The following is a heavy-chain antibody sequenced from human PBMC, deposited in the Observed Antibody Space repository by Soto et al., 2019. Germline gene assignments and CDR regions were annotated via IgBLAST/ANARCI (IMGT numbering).Heavy chain of an antibody. D-gene: IGHD3-10*01. V-gene: IGHV1-69*02. CDR3: ARNPRISYGMDV. CDR2: IIPILGIA. J-gene: IGHJ6*02. Sequence: SVKVSCKASGGTFSSYTISWVRQAPGQGLEWMGRIIPILGIANYAQKFQGRVTITADKSTSTAYMELSSLRSEDTAVYYCARNPRISYGMDVWGQGTTVTVSS. CDR1: GGTFSSYT.